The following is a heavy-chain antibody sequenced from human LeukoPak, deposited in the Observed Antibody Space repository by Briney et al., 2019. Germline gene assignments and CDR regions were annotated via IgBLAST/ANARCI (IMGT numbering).Heavy chain of an antibody. CDR3: AKVGVGWVAFEY. V-gene: IGHV3-23*01. CDR1: GFTFSNFA. Sequence: GGSLRLSCAASGFTFSNFAMSWVRQAPGKGLQWVSAISDSGGGTFYADSVKGRFTTSRDNSKNTLYLQMNSLRAEDTVVYYCAKVGVGWVAFEYWGQGTLVTVSS. D-gene: IGHD3-16*01. J-gene: IGHJ4*02. CDR2: ISDSGGGT.